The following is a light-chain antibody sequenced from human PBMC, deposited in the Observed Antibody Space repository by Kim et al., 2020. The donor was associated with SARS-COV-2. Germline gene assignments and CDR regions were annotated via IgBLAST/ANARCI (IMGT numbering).Light chain of an antibody. Sequence: QRVTISCTGSISNIGAGYVVHCYQHLPGTAPKLLIYGNSNRPSGVPDRFSGSKSGTSASLAITGLQAEDEADYYCQSYDSSLSGWVFGGGTQLTVL. CDR3: QSYDSSLSGWV. CDR2: GNS. CDR1: ISNIGAGYV. J-gene: IGLJ3*02. V-gene: IGLV1-40*01.